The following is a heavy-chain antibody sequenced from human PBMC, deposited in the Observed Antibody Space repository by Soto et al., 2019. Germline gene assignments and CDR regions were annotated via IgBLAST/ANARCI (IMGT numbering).Heavy chain of an antibody. J-gene: IGHJ5*02. CDR2: IYATGTT. D-gene: IGHD1-1*01. CDR3: VRDGKKTLRDWFDP. CDR1: VASISGFY. V-gene: IGHV4-4*07. Sequence: PSETLSLTCTVSVASISGFYWSWIRKSAGKGLEWIGRIYATGTTDYNPSLNSRVMMSVETSKKQFSLQLRSVTAADTAVYYCVRDGKKTLRDWFDPWGQGISVTVSS.